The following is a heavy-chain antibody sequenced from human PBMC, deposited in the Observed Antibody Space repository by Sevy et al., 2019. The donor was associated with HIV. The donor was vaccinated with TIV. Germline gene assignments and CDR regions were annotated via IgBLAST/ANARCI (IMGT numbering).Heavy chain of an antibody. V-gene: IGHV4-34*01. CDR2: INHSGST. D-gene: IGHD2-2*01. CDR1: GGSFSGYY. Sequence: SETLSLTCAVYGGSFSGYYWNWIRQTPGKGLEWIGEINHSGSTNYNPSLKSRVTISVDTSKNQFPLRRNSVTAADTAVYYGGRAPPVVVVPGAPSWFDPWGQGTLVTVSS. J-gene: IGHJ5*02. CDR3: GRAPPVVVVPGAPSWFDP.